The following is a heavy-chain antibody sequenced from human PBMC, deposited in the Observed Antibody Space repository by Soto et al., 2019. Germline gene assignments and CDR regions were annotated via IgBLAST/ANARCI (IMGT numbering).Heavy chain of an antibody. CDR3: ASLARDDFWSGYVGMDV. J-gene: IGHJ6*02. CDR2: ISSSGSTI. CDR1: GFTFSDYY. D-gene: IGHD3-3*01. V-gene: IGHV3-11*01. Sequence: QVQLVESGGGLVKPGGSLRLSCAASGFTFSDYYMSWIRQAPGKGLEWVSYISSSGSTIYYADSVKGRFTISRDNTKNSLYLQMNSLRAEDTAVYYCASLARDDFWSGYVGMDVWGQGTTVTVSS.